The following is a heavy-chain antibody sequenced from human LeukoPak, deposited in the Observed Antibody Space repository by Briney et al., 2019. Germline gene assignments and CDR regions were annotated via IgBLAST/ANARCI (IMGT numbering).Heavy chain of an antibody. V-gene: IGHV1-2*02. Sequence: GASVKVSCKASGCTFTGYYMHWVRQAPGRGLEWMGWINPNSGGTNYAQKFQGRVTMTRDTSISTAYMELSRLRSDDTAVYYCARKDIVVVPAAHYYGMDVWGQGTTVTVSS. CDR3: ARKDIVVVPAAHYYGMDV. J-gene: IGHJ6*02. CDR2: INPNSGGT. CDR1: GCTFTGYY. D-gene: IGHD2-2*01.